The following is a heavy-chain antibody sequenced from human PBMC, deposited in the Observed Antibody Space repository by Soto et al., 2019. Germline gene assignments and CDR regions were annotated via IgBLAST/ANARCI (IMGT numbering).Heavy chain of an antibody. J-gene: IGHJ4*02. CDR3: ARVGARGYEYIWGSPRGLDY. D-gene: IGHD3-16*01. V-gene: IGHV3-11*01. CDR1: GFTFSDYY. Sequence: QVQLVESGGGLVKPGGSLRLSCAASGFTFSDYYMSWIRQAPGQGLEWVSYISSSSGTIHYADSLKGRFTISRDNARNSLYLQINSLRAEDTAVYYCARVGARGYEYIWGSPRGLDYWGQGTLVTVSS. CDR2: ISSSSGTI.